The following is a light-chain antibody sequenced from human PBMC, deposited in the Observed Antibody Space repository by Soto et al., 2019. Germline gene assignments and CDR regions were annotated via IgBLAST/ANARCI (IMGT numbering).Light chain of an antibody. CDR3: QQYNDWPPRWT. CDR2: GAS. CDR1: QSVSSN. J-gene: IGKJ1*01. Sequence: EMVMTQSPATLSVSPGERATLSCRASQSVSSNLAWYQQKPGLAPSLLIYGASTRASGIPARFSGSGSGTEFTLTISRLQSEDFAVYYCQQYNDWPPRWTFGQGNKVEIK. V-gene: IGKV3-15*01.